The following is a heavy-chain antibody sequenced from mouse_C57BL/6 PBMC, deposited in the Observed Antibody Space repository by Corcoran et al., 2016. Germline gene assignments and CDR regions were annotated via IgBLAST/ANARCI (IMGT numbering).Heavy chain of an antibody. CDR3: ARGASSGYLRSAMDY. Sequence: QVQLQQSGPELVKPGDSVNISFKASGYTFTDYYINWVTQRPGQGLEWIGWIFPGSGSTYYNEKFKGKATLTVDKSSSTAYMLLSSLTSEDSAVYFCARGASSGYLRSAMDYWGQGPSVTVSS. CDR1: GYTFTDYY. CDR2: IFPGSGST. D-gene: IGHD3-2*02. V-gene: IGHV1-75*01. J-gene: IGHJ4*01.